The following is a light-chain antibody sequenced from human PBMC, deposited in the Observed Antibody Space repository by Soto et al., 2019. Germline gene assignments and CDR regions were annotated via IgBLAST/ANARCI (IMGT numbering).Light chain of an antibody. CDR2: SAS. V-gene: IGKV1-5*03. Sequence: DIRMTQSPSTLSASLGDRVTISCRASRNIDSWLAWYQQRPGGIPQLLIYSASNLQNGVPSRFSGSGSGTEFTLTINGLQPDDSATYYCQEFHSSSRTFGQGTRVDMK. CDR1: RNIDSW. J-gene: IGKJ1*01. CDR3: QEFHSSSRT.